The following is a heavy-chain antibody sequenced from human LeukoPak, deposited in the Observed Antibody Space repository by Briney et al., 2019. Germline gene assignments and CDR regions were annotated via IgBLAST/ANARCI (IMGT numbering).Heavy chain of an antibody. V-gene: IGHV4-39*01. CDR3: ARQGEWHYDSSGYHRLDAFDI. J-gene: IGHJ3*02. D-gene: IGHD3-22*01. Sequence: SETLSLTCTVSGGSLSSSSYYWGWIGPPPGKGLEWIGSIYDSGYTNYNPSLNSRVTISVDTSKNQFSLKLSSVTAADTAVYYCARQGEWHYDSSGYHRLDAFDIWGQGTMVTVSS. CDR1: GGSLSSSSYY. CDR2: IYDSGYT.